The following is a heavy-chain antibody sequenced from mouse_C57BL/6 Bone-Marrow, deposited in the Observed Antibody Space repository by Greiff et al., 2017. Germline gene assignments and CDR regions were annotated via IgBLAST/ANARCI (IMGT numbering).Heavy chain of an antibody. V-gene: IGHV7-1*01. D-gene: IGHD2-4*01. J-gene: IGHJ4*01. CDR3: ARDANYYDYGDYYAMDY. Sequence: EVKLVESGGGLVQSGRSLRLSCATSGFTFSDFYMEWVRQAPGKGLEWIAASRNKANDYTTEYSASVKGRFIVSRDTSQSILYLQMNALRAEDTAIYYCARDANYYDYGDYYAMDYWGQGTSVTVSS. CDR2: SRNKANDYTT. CDR1: GFTFSDFY.